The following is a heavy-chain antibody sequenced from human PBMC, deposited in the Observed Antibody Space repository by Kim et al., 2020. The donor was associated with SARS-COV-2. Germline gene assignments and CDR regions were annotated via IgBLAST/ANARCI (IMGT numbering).Heavy chain of an antibody. CDR3: ARAPLEIFYYGSGSHDWYFDL. CDR1: GFTFSSYD. Sequence: GGSLRLSCAASGFTFSSYDMHWVRQATGKGLEWVSAIGTAGDTYYPGSVKGRFTISRENAKNSLYLQMNSLRAGDTAVYYCARAPLEIFYYGSGSHDWYFDLWGRGTLVTVSS. D-gene: IGHD3-10*01. J-gene: IGHJ2*01. V-gene: IGHV3-13*01. CDR2: IGTAGDT.